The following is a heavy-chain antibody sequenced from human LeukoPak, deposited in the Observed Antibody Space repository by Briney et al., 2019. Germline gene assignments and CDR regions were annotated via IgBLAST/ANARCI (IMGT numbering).Heavy chain of an antibody. J-gene: IGHJ4*02. CDR2: ISISSSYI. CDR1: GFTFSSYS. V-gene: IGHV3-21*01. D-gene: IGHD3-10*01. Sequence: PGGSLRLSCAASGFTFSSYSINWVRQAPGKGLEWVSSISISSSYISYADSVKGRFTISRDNAKNSLYFQMNSLRAEDTAVYYCATSTGFGEFCDYWGQGTLVTVSS. CDR3: ATSTGFGEFCDY.